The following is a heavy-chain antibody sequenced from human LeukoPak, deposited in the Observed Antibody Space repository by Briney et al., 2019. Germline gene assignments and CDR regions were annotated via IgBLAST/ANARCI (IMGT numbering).Heavy chain of an antibody. CDR1: GFTVSSNY. V-gene: IGHV3-53*01. CDR2: IYSGGST. CDR3: ARQAVAGDFDY. D-gene: IGHD6-19*01. Sequence: GGSLRLSCAASGFTVSSNYMSWVRQAPGKGLEWVSVIYSGGSTYYADSVKGRFTISGDNSKNTLYLQMNSLRAEDTAVYYCARQAVAGDFDYWGQGTLVTVSS. J-gene: IGHJ4*02.